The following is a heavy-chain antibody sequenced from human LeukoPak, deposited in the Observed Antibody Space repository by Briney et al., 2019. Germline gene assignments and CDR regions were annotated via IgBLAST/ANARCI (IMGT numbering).Heavy chain of an antibody. V-gene: IGHV4-34*01. CDR2: INHSGST. CDR1: GGSFSGYY. J-gene: IGHJ4*02. CDR3: AIAARDDRSSRALDY. Sequence: KPSETLSLTCAVYGGSFSGYYWSWLRQPPGKGLEWIGEINHSGSTNYNPSLKSRVTISVDTSKNQFSLKLSSVTAADTAVYYCAIAARDDRSSRALDYWGQGTLVTVSS. D-gene: IGHD6-6*01.